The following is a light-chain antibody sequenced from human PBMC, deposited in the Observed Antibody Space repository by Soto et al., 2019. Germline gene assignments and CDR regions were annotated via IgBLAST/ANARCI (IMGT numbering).Light chain of an antibody. CDR3: QQYNNWPPIT. V-gene: IGKV3D-15*01. CDR2: GAS. J-gene: IGKJ5*01. CDR1: QSVSSK. Sequence: ETVMTQSPATLSVSPGERATLSGRASQSVSSKLAWYQQKPGQAPRLLIYGASTRATGIPARFSGSGSGTEFTLSISSLQSEDSAVYYCQQYNNWPPITFGQGTRLEIK.